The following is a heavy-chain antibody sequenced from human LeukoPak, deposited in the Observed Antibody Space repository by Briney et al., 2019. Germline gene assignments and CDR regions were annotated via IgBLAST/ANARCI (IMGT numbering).Heavy chain of an antibody. CDR3: ARHEGYSFDY. Sequence: NAGGSLGLSCAASGFTFSSYIMNWVRQAPGKGLEWVSSISRDGSYIHYADSVKGRFTISRDNAKQSLYLQMSSLRAEDTAVYYRARHEGYSFDYWGQGTLVTVSS. J-gene: IGHJ4*02. D-gene: IGHD2-15*01. CDR1: GFTFSSYI. V-gene: IGHV3-21*01. CDR2: ISRDGSYI.